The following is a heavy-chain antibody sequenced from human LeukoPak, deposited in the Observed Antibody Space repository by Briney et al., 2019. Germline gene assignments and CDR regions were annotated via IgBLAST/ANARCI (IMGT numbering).Heavy chain of an antibody. CDR2: INHSGST. J-gene: IGHJ4*02. CDR1: GGSFSGYY. Sequence: SETLSRTCAVYGGSFSGYYWSWIRQPPGKGLEWIGEINHSGSTNYNPSLKSRVTISVDTSKNQFSLKLSSVTAADTAVYYCARGTPVGLLDYWGQGTLVTVSS. D-gene: IGHD4-23*01. V-gene: IGHV4-34*01. CDR3: ARGTPVGLLDY.